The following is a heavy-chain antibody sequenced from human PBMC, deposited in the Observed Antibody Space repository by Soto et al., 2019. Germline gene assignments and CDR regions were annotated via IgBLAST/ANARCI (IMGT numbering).Heavy chain of an antibody. CDR1: GGSFSGYY. D-gene: IGHD3-10*01. CDR3: ARGLRTYGSGSYYYYYYGMAV. J-gene: IGHJ6*02. Sequence: SETLSLTCAVYGGSFSGYYWSWIRQPPGKGLEWIGEINHSGSTNYNPSLKSRVTISVDTSKNQFSLKLSSVTAADTAVYYCARGLRTYGSGSYYYYYYGMAVWGQGTTVTVSS. V-gene: IGHV4-34*01. CDR2: INHSGST.